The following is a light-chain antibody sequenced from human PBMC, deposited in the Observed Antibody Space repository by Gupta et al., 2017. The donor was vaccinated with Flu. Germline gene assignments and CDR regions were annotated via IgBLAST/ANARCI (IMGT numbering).Light chain of an antibody. CDR3: QQFGSSPFT. V-gene: IGKV3-20*01. CDR2: GAS. Sequence: GTLSLSPGERATLSCRASQSVSSSYLAWYQQKPGQAPRLLIYGASSRATGIPDRFSGSGSGTDFTLTISRLEPEDFAVYYCQQFGSSPFTFGGGTKVAIK. J-gene: IGKJ4*01. CDR1: QSVSSSY.